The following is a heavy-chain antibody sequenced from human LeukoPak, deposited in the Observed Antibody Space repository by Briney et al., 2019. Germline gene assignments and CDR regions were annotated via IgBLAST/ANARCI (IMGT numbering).Heavy chain of an antibody. CDR2: IIPIFGTT. D-gene: IGHD6-19*01. CDR3: ARVRYSSGNYGMDV. CDR1: GGTFSSYA. J-gene: IGHJ6*02. V-gene: IGHV1-69*13. Sequence: ASVKVSCKASGGTFSSYAISWVRQAPGQGLEWMGGIIPIFGTTNYAQKFQGRVTITADESTSTAYMELSSLRSEDTAVYYCARVRYSSGNYGMDVWGQGTTVTVSS.